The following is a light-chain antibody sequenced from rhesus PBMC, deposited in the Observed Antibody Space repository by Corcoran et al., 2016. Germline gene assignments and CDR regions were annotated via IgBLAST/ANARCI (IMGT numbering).Light chain of an antibody. CDR3: QQYSSRPFT. V-gene: IGKV1-22*01. J-gene: IGKJ3*01. CDR2: KAS. Sequence: DIQMTQSPSSLSASVGDTVTITCRASQGISSWLAWSQQKPGKAPKFLIYKASRLQSGVPSRVSGSGSGKDFTLTISSLHSEDFATYYCQQYSSRPFTFVPGTKLDIK. CDR1: QGISSW.